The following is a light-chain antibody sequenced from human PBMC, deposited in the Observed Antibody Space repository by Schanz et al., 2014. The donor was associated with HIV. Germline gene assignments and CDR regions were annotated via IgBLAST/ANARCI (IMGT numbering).Light chain of an antibody. Sequence: QSVLTQPPSASGTPGQRVTISCSGRSSNIGSNTVNWYQQLPGTAPKLLIYSNNQRPSGVPDRFSGSESGTSASLAISGLQSEDEADYYCGTWDDSLNGWVFGGGTKLTVL. CDR1: SSNIGSNT. CDR3: GTWDDSLNGWV. V-gene: IGLV1-44*01. CDR2: SNN. J-gene: IGLJ3*02.